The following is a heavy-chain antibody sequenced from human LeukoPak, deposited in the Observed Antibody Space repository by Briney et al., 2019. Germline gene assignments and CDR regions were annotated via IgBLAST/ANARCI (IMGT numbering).Heavy chain of an antibody. D-gene: IGHD3-22*01. CDR3: AKGVTMIVVVPYY. J-gene: IGHJ4*02. V-gene: IGHV3-23*01. CDR1: GFTFSSYG. Sequence: GGSLRLSCAASGFTFSSYGMSWVRQPPGKGLEWVSAISGSGGSTYYADSVKGWFTISRDNSKNTLYLQMNSLRAEDTAVYYCAKGVTMIVVVPYYWGQGTLVTVSS. CDR2: ISGSGGST.